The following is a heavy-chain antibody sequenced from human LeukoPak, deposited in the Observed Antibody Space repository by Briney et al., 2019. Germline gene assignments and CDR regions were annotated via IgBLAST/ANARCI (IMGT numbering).Heavy chain of an antibody. CDR1: GFTFSSYA. CDR3: AKDRPLSGTEYYFDY. D-gene: IGHD2-21*02. J-gene: IGHJ4*02. CDR2: ISGSGGST. Sequence: GGSLRLSCAASGFTFSSYAMSWVRQAPGKGLEWVSAISGSGGSTYYADSVKGRFTISRDNSKNTLYLQMSSLRAEDTAVYYCAKDRPLSGTEYYFDYWGQGTLVTVSS. V-gene: IGHV3-23*01.